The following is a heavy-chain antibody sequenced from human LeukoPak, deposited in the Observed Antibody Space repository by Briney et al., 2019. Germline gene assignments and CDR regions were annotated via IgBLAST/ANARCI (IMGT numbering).Heavy chain of an antibody. J-gene: IGHJ4*02. V-gene: IGHV3-23*01. CDR2: ISSSADRT. D-gene: IGHD3-3*01. CDR1: GFTFSSYA. Sequence: PGGSLRLSCAASGFTFSSYAMNWVRQAPGKGLEWVSAISSSADRTYYPDSVKGRFTTSRDNSKNTVYLEMNSLRAEDTAVYYCAKEGVGSAAEFFDYWGQGTLVTVSS. CDR3: AKEGVGSAAEFFDY.